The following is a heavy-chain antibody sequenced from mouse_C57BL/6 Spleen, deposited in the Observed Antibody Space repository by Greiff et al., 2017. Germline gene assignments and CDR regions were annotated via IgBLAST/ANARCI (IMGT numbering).Heavy chain of an antibody. D-gene: IGHD2-5*01. J-gene: IGHJ4*01. CDR2: INPSSGYT. V-gene: IGHV1-4*01. CDR3: ARGDYSNPYAMDY. Sequence: VKLQESGAELARPGASVKMSCKASGYTFTSYTMHWVKQRPGQGLEWIGYINPSSGYTKYNQKFKDKATLTADKSSSTAYMQLSSLTSEDSAVYYCARGDYSNPYAMDYWGQGTSVTVSS. CDR1: GYTFTSYT.